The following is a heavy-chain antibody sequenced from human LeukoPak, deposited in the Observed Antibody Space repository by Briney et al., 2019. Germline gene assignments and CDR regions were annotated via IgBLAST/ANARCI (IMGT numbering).Heavy chain of an antibody. V-gene: IGHV3-23*01. D-gene: IGHD6-19*01. CDR1: GFSFNNYG. Sequence: HPGGSLRLSCAASGFSFNNYGMSWVRQAQGKGLEWVSGISGSGGSTYYADSVKGRFTISRDNSKNTLYLQMNSLRAEDSAVYSCAKEAVAARVFDYWGQGTLVTVSS. CDR2: ISGSGGST. CDR3: AKEAVAARVFDY. J-gene: IGHJ4*02.